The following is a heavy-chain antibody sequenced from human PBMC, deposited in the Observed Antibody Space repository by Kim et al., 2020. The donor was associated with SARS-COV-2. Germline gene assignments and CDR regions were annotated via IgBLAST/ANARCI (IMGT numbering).Heavy chain of an antibody. CDR3: ARRYCSSTSCYLGAFDI. J-gene: IGHJ3*02. CDR1: GYTFTSYY. CDR2: INPSGGST. Sequence: ASVKVSCKASGYTFTSYYMHWVRQAPGQGLEWMGIINPSGGSTSYAQKFQGRVTMTRDTSTSTVYMELSSLRSEDTAVYYCARRYCSSTSCYLGAFDIWGQGTMVTVSS. D-gene: IGHD2-2*01. V-gene: IGHV1-46*01.